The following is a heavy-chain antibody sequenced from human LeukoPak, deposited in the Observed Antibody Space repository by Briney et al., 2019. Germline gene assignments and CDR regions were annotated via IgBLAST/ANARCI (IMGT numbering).Heavy chain of an antibody. CDR3: AGAYGYNYFDY. J-gene: IGHJ4*02. Sequence: PGGSLRLSCAASGFTVSSNYMSWVRQAPGKGLEWVSVFYTGGNTYYADSVQGRFTISRDNSKNTLYLQMDSLRAEDTAVCYCAGAYGYNYFDYWGQGTLVTVSS. V-gene: IGHV3-53*01. CDR1: GFTVSSNY. D-gene: IGHD4-17*01. CDR2: FYTGGNT.